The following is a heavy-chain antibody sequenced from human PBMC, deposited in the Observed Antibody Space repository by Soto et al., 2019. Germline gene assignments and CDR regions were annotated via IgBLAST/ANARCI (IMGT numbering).Heavy chain of an antibody. D-gene: IGHD5-18*01. J-gene: IGHJ6*02. CDR2: ISYDGSNK. Sequence: PGGSLRLSCAASGFTFSSYGMHWVRQAPGKGLERVAVISYDGSNKYYADSVKGRFTISRDNSKNTLYLQMNSLRAEDTAVYYCAKIHQIQLWSWDQYYYGMDVWGQGTTVTVSS. CDR1: GFTFSSYG. V-gene: IGHV3-30*18. CDR3: AKIHQIQLWSWDQYYYGMDV.